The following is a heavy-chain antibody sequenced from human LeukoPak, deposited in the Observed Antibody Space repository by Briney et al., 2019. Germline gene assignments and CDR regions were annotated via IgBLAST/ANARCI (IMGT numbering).Heavy chain of an antibody. Sequence: PSETLSLTCGVYGGPLSGYYWSWIRQPPGEGLEWIGEVHLSGRTHYNPSLESRVTMSVDMSENHISLRLTSVTAADTAVYYCAREGGPYRPLDYSGQGTLVTVSS. CDR3: AREGGPYRPLDY. J-gene: IGHJ4*02. V-gene: IGHV4-34*01. CDR1: GGPLSGYY. CDR2: VHLSGRT.